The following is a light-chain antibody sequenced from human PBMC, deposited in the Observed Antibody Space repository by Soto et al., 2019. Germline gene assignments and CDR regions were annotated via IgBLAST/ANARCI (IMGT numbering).Light chain of an antibody. CDR3: TSYAGSNSYV. CDR1: SSDIGGYTY. CDR2: EVS. V-gene: IGLV2-8*01. Sequence: QSVLTQPPSAXGSPGQSVTISCTGTSSDIGGYTYVSWYQHHPGKAPKLMIYEVSKRPSGVPDRFSGSKSGNTASLTVSGLQAEDEADYYCTSYAGSNSYVFGTGTKVTVL. J-gene: IGLJ1*01.